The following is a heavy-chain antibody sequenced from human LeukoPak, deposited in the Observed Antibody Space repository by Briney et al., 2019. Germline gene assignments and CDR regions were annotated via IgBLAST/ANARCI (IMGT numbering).Heavy chain of an antibody. CDR2: ISTSGSYI. J-gene: IGHJ4*02. CDR3: ARVGSTWYEDY. CDR1: GFTFSRYS. D-gene: IGHD6-13*01. V-gene: IGHV3-21*01. Sequence: GGSLRLSCAASGFTFSRYSMNWVRQAPGKGLEWVSSISTSGSYINYEDSVKGRFIISRDNVKNSLYLQMNSLRAEDTAVYYCARVGSTWYEDYWGQGTLVTVSS.